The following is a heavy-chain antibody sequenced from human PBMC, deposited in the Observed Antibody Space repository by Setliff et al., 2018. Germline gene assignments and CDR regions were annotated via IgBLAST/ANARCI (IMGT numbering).Heavy chain of an antibody. V-gene: IGHV4-34*01. CDR1: GGSFSGYY. J-gene: IGHJ4*02. CDR2: INYSRVV. CDR3: ARLRKDYGDYYYFDY. D-gene: IGHD4-17*01. Sequence: PSETLSLTCGVSGGSFSGYYWSWIRQSPGGGLEWIGEINYSRVVNYKPSLKSRVSISLDTSKNQFSLRLTSLTAEDTAVYYCARLRKDYGDYYYFDYWGQGTLVTVSS.